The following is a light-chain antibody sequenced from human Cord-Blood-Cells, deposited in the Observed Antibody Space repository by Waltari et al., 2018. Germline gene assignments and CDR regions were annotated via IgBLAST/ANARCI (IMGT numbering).Light chain of an antibody. CDR2: LGS. J-gene: IGKJ3*01. V-gene: IGKV2-28*01. CDR1: QSLLHSNGYNY. CDR3: MQALQTPVT. Sequence: DIVMTQSPPFLPVTPGEPASIPCSSSQSLLHSNGYNYVAWYLQKPGQSPQLLIYLGSNRASGVADRFSGSGSGRDFTLKISRVEAEDVGVYYCMQALQTPVTFGPGAKVDIK.